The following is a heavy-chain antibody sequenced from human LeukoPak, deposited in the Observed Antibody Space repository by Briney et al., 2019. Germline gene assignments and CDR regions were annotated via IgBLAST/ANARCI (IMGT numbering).Heavy chain of an antibody. CDR1: GYSFSDYY. D-gene: IGHD4-23*01. Sequence: ASVKVSCKASGYSFSDYYMHWVRQAPGQGLEWMGWINPNTGGTNFAQKFQDRVTMTTDTSISTAYMELSRLRSDDTAVYYCAVYDYGGSGDYWGQGTLVTVSS. J-gene: IGHJ4*02. CDR2: INPNTGGT. V-gene: IGHV1-2*02. CDR3: AVYDYGGSGDY.